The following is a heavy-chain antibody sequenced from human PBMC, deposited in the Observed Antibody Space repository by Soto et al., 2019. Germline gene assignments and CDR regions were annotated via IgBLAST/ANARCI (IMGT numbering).Heavy chain of an antibody. J-gene: IGHJ4*02. D-gene: IGHD5-18*01. CDR2: IYYSGST. V-gene: IGHV4-59*01. CDR1: GGSISSYY. CDR3: ARGQLWLLY. Sequence: SETLSLTCTVSGGSISSYYWSWIRQPPGKGLEWIGYIYYSGSTNYNPSLKSRVTISVDTSKNQFSLKLSSVTAADTAVYYCARGQLWLLYWGQGTLVTVS.